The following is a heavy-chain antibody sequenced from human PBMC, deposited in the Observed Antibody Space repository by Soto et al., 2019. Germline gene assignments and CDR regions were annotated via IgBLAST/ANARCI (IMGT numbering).Heavy chain of an antibody. CDR3: AGKNCSGGSCYLYYYYYYMDV. CDR1: GFTFSDYY. D-gene: IGHD2-15*01. V-gene: IGHV3-11*01. Sequence: QVQLVESGGGLVKPGGSLRLSCAASGFTFSDYYMSWIRQAPGKGLEWVSYISSSGSTIYYADSVKGRFTISRDNAKNSLYRQMNSRRAGDKAVYYCAGKNCSGGSCYLYYYYYYMDVWGKGSTVTVS. J-gene: IGHJ6*03. CDR2: ISSSGSTI.